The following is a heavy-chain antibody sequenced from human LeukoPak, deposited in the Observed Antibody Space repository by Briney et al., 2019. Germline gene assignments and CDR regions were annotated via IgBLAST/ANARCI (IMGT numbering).Heavy chain of an antibody. D-gene: IGHD3-22*01. J-gene: IGHJ5*02. CDR2: IHYSGST. Sequence: PSETLSLTCTVSGGSVSSSSYYWSWIRQPPGKGLEWIGYIHYSGSTNYNPSLKTRVIISLDTSKNQLSLELSSVTAADSAVYYCARGTGGGGSSGYYQGPWGKGTLVTVS. V-gene: IGHV4-61*01. CDR1: GGSVSSSSYY. CDR3: ARGTGGGGSSGYYQGP.